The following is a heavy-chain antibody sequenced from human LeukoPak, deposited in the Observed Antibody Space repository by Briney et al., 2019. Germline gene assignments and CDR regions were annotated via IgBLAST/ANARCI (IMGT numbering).Heavy chain of an antibody. CDR1: GYSISSGYY. Sequence: SETLSLTCSVSGYSISSGYYWGWIRQPPGKGLEWIGSIYHSGSTYYNPSLKSQVTISVDTSKNQFSLKLSSVTAADTAVYYCARDNDILTPFGAWGQGTLVTVSS. V-gene: IGHV4-38-2*02. D-gene: IGHD3-9*01. CDR2: IYHSGST. CDR3: ARDNDILTPFGA. J-gene: IGHJ5*02.